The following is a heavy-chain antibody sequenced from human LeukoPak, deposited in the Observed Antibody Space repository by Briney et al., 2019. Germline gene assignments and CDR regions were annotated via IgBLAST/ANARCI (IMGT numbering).Heavy chain of an antibody. Sequence: SQTLSFTCTVSGGSISSGGYYWSWIRQPPGKGLEWLGYIYHSGSTYYNPSLKSRVTISVDRSKNQFYLKLSSVTAADTAVYYCARSTAKHTRILYLDPWGQGTLVTVSS. CDR1: GGSISSGGYY. CDR3: ARSTAKHTRILYLDP. J-gene: IGHJ5*02. D-gene: IGHD2-8*01. CDR2: IYHSGST. V-gene: IGHV4-30-2*01.